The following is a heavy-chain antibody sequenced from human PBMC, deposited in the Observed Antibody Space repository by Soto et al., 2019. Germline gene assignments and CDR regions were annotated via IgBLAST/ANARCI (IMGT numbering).Heavy chain of an antibody. CDR2: ISNSGGST. CDR1: GFTFSSYA. D-gene: IGHD6-13*01. CDR3: AKVSSSWYAGFFDL. Sequence: GGSLRLSCAASGFTFSSYAMSWVRQAPGKGLEWVSSISNSGGSTYYADSVKGRFSISRDNSDSTLFLQMNSLRAEDTAVYYCAKVSSSWYAGFFDLWGQGTPVTVSS. V-gene: IGHV3-23*01. J-gene: IGHJ4*02.